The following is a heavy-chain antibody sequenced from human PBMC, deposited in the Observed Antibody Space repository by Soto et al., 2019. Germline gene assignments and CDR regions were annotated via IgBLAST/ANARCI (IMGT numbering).Heavy chain of an antibody. J-gene: IGHJ4*02. CDR3: AREYGDYGVIEY. CDR2: INHSGST. CDR1: GGSFSGYY. Sequence: QVQLQQWGAGLLKPSETLSLTCAVYGGSFSGYYWSWIRQPPGKGLEWIGEINHSGSTNYNPSLKSRVTISVDTSKNQFSLKLSSVTAADTAVYYCAREYGDYGVIEYWCQGTLVTVSS. D-gene: IGHD4-17*01. V-gene: IGHV4-34*01.